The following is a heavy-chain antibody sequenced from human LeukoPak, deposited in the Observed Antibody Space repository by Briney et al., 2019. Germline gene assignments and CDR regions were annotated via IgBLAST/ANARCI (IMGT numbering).Heavy chain of an antibody. CDR3: AKDGRWAGGIAVARPDY. V-gene: IGHV3-30*18. CDR1: GFTFSDYG. D-gene: IGHD6-19*01. J-gene: IGHJ4*02. CDR2: ISYDGGSK. Sequence: QPGRSLTLSCAASGFTFSDYGLHWVRQAPGKGLDWLAVISYDGGSKYYADSVKGRFTISRDNSKNTVYLQMDSLRAEDTAVYYCAKDGRWAGGIAVARPDYWGQGTLVTVSS.